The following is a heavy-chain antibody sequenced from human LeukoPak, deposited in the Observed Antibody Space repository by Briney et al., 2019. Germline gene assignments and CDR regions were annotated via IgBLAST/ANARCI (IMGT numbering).Heavy chain of an antibody. D-gene: IGHD6-13*01. Sequence: SGTLSLTCTVSGGSISNYYWSWIRQSPGKGLEWIGHIHYSGSTNYNPSLKSRVTILVDTSNNQFSLELTSVTAADTAVYYCARDTPAAGTFDYWGQGTLVTVSS. CDR1: GGSISNYY. J-gene: IGHJ4*02. CDR3: ARDTPAAGTFDY. V-gene: IGHV4-59*01. CDR2: IHYSGST.